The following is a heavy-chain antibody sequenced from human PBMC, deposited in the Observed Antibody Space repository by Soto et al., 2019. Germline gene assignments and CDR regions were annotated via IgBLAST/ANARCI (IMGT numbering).Heavy chain of an antibody. V-gene: IGHV4-59*01. J-gene: IGHJ6*02. D-gene: IGHD3-3*01. CDR1: GGSISTDY. CDR3: ARGEWFLRGYGMDV. CDR2: IYYGGST. Sequence: QVQLQESGPGLVKPSETLSLTCTVSGGSISTDYWSWIRQPPGKRLEYIGFIYYGGSTNYNPSLESRVTISPDASKTQFPLKLSSVTAADTAVYYCARGEWFLRGYGMDVWGRGTTVTVS.